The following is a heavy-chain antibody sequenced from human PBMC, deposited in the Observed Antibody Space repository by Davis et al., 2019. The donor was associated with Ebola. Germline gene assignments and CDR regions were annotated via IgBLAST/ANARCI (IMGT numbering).Heavy chain of an antibody. D-gene: IGHD6-19*01. CDR3: ARVPLLGSGWDYYFDY. Sequence: AASVKVSCKASGGTFSSDGISWVRQALGQGLEWMGRIIPILGIANYAQKFQGRVTITADKSTSTAYMEVRSLRSDDTAVYYCARVPLLGSGWDYYFDYWGQGTLVTVSS. J-gene: IGHJ4*02. CDR2: IIPILGIA. V-gene: IGHV1-69*04. CDR1: GGTFSSDG.